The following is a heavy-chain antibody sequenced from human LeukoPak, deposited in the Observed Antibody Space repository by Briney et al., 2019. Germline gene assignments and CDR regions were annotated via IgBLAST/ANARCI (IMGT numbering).Heavy chain of an antibody. V-gene: IGHV1-2*02. CDR3: ARDWTYCSGGSCYSGSYYFDY. Sequence: GASVKVSCKASGYTFTSYGISWVRQAPGQGLEWMGWINPNSGGTNYAQKFQGRVTMTRDTSISTAYMELSRLRSDDTAVYYCARDWTYCSGGSCYSGSYYFDYWGQGTLVTVSS. J-gene: IGHJ4*02. D-gene: IGHD2-15*01. CDR1: GYTFTSYG. CDR2: INPNSGGT.